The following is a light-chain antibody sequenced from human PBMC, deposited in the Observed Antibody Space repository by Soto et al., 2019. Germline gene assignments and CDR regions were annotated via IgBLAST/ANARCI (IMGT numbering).Light chain of an antibody. CDR2: DGT. J-gene: IGKJ4*01. CDR1: QHISDY. V-gene: IGKV1-33*01. Sequence: DTRLTQSPSSLSASVGDRVTITCQASQHISDYLNWYQQKPGKAPKLLIYDGTTLETGVPSRFSGSGSWTKFTFTISSLQPEDTPTYYCHQYFNPRAFGLGTKVEIK. CDR3: HQYFNPRA.